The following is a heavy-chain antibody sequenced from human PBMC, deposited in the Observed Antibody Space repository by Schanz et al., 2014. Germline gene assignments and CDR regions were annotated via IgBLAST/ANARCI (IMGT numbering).Heavy chain of an antibody. Sequence: QVQLIQSGAEVKKPGASVKVSCTASGGTFSTYTISWVRQAPGQGLEWMGMINPSGGSTTYAQKLQGRVTMTTDTSTSTAYMELRSLRSDDTAVYYCARGGYSSGWYDRDIAHFDYWGQGTLVTVSS. CDR1: GGTFSTYT. CDR2: INPSGGST. J-gene: IGHJ4*02. V-gene: IGHV1-46*01. D-gene: IGHD6-19*01. CDR3: ARGGYSSGWYDRDIAHFDY.